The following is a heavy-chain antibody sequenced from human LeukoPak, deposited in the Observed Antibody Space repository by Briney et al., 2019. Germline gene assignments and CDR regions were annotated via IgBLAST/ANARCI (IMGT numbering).Heavy chain of an antibody. J-gene: IGHJ6*03. CDR3: ARDPYSGNYGNYYYYYMDV. V-gene: IGHV3-21*01. CDR2: ITSSGTYI. CDR1: GFTFNNYN. Sequence: SGGSLKLSCATSGFTFNNYNMNWVRQAPGRALEWVSSITSSGTYIFYADSVKGRFTISRDNAKNSLYLQMNSLGPEDTAVYYCARDPYSGNYGNYYYYYMDVWGKGTTVTISS. D-gene: IGHD1-26*01.